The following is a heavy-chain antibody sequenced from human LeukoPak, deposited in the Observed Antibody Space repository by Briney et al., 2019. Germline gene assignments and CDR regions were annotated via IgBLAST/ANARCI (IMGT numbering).Heavy chain of an antibody. CDR2: IYYSGST. CDR3: ARLTEDYYFDY. J-gene: IGHJ4*02. Sequence: SETLSLTCTVSGGSISSYYWTWIRQPPGEGLEWIGHIYYSGSTNYNPSLKSRVTISVDTSKNQFSLKLSSVTAADTAVYYCARLTEDYYFDYWGQGTLVTVSS. D-gene: IGHD1-14*01. V-gene: IGHV4-59*01. CDR1: GGSISSYY.